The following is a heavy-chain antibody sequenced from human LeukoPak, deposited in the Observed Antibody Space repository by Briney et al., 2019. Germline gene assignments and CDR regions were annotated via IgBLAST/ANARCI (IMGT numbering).Heavy chain of an antibody. CDR2: INPSGGST. CDR3: AREFGYCSGGSCSLGGSYYSY. J-gene: IGHJ4*02. CDR1: GYIFTSYY. V-gene: IGHV1-46*01. Sequence: ATVKVSRKASGYIFTSYYMHGARHARAQGLEGMGIINPSGGSTSYAQKLQGRVTMTRDMSTSTVYMELSSLRSEDTAVYYCAREFGYCSGGSCSLGGSYYSYWGQGTLVTVSS. D-gene: IGHD2-15*01.